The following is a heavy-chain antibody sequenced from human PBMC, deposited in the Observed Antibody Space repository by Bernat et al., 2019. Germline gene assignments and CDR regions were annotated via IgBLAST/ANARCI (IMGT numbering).Heavy chain of an antibody. CDR2: ISYDGSNK. D-gene: IGHD3-16*02. Sequence: QVQLVESGGGVVQPGRSLRLSCAASGFTFSSHGMHWVRQAPGKGLEWVAVISYDGSNKYYADSVKGRFTISRDNSKNTLYLQMNSLRAEDTAVYYCAKDLARTVWGSYRYFTAHDYWGQGTLVTVSS. CDR3: AKDLARTVWGSYRYFTAHDY. J-gene: IGHJ4*02. V-gene: IGHV3-30*18. CDR1: GFTFSSHG.